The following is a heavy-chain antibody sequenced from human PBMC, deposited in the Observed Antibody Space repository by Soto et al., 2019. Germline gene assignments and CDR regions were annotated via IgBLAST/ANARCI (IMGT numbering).Heavy chain of an antibody. Sequence: PGGSLRLSCAASGLTFDDYAMHWVRQAPGKGLEWVSGISWNSGSIGYADSVKGRFTISRDNAKNSLYLQMNSLRAEDTALYYCAKGSPHDDYGTSYYFDYWGQGTLVTVSS. CDR1: GLTFDDYA. CDR2: ISWNSGSI. D-gene: IGHD4-17*01. J-gene: IGHJ4*02. V-gene: IGHV3-9*01. CDR3: AKGSPHDDYGTSYYFDY.